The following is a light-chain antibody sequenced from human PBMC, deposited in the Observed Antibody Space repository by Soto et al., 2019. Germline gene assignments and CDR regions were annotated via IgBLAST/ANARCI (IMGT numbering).Light chain of an antibody. CDR3: HQYGISP. V-gene: IGKV3-20*01. CDR1: QSVGSS. CDR2: GAS. J-gene: IGKJ4*01. Sequence: EIVLTQSPATLSLSPGGRATLSCRASQSVGSSLAWYQQKPGQAPRLLIYGASSRATGIPDRFSGSGSGTEFTLTISRLEPEDFAVYYCHQYGISPFGGGTKVDIK.